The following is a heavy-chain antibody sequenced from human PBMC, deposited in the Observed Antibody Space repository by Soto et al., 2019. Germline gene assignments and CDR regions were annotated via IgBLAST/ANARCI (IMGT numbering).Heavy chain of an antibody. J-gene: IGHJ4*02. D-gene: IGHD5-12*01. CDR2: ISWNSVSI. CDR3: AKDKLGRGYSGYDSYYFDY. Sequence: PGGSLRLSCAASGFTFDDYAMHWVRQARGKGLEWVSGISWNSVSIGYADSVKGRFTISRDNAKNSLYLQMNSLRAGDTALYYCAKDKLGRGYSGYDSYYFDYWGQATLVTVSS. V-gene: IGHV3-9*01. CDR1: GFTFDDYA.